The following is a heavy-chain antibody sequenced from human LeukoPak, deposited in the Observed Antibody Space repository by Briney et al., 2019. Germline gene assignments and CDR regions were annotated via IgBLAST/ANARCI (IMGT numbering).Heavy chain of an antibody. CDR1: GGTFINYA. CDR3: ARDSSEFRSLIPH. V-gene: IGHV1-69*13. J-gene: IGHJ1*01. Sequence: SVKVSCKASGGTFINYAISWVRQAPGQGLEWMGGITPMFGTAKYAQRFQGRVTITADESTSTAYMELSSLRSEDTAVYYCARDSSEFRSLIPHWGQGTLVTVSS. CDR2: ITPMFGTA. D-gene: IGHD2-21*01.